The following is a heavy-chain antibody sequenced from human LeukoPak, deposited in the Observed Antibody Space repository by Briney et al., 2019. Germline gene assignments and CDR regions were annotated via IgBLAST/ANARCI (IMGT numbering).Heavy chain of an antibody. CDR1: GYTFTSYW. Sequence: GESLKISCQGSGYTFTSYWIAWVRQMPGEGLEWMGIIYPGDSDTRYSPSFQGQATISADKSISTAFLQWNSLKASDSAMYYCASLRSYSDAFDIWGQGTMVTVSS. CDR3: ASLRSYSDAFDI. J-gene: IGHJ3*02. D-gene: IGHD2-21*01. CDR2: IYPGDSDT. V-gene: IGHV5-51*01.